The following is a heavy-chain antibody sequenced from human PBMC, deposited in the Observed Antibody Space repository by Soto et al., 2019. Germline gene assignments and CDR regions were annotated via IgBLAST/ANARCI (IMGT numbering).Heavy chain of an antibody. V-gene: IGHV2-70*11. CDR2: IDWDDDK. Sequence: SGPTLVNPTQTLTLTCTFSGFSLSTSGMCVSWIRQPPGKALEWLARIDWDDDKYYSTSLKTRLTISKDTSKNRVVLTMTNMSPVDTATYYCARSSYSGYAMGYWGQGTPVTVSS. CDR1: GFSLSTSGMC. CDR3: ARSSYSGYAMGY. D-gene: IGHD5-12*01. J-gene: IGHJ4*02.